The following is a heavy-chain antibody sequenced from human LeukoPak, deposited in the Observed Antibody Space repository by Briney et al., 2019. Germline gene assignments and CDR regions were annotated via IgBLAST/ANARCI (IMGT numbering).Heavy chain of an antibody. CDR1: GGSISSGSYY. CDR3: ARGLSPIGYCSGGSCYRKRFWFDP. CDR2: INHSGST. D-gene: IGHD2-15*01. Sequence: SETLSLTCTVSGGSISSGSYYWSWIRQPPGKGLEWIGEINHSGSTNYNPSLKSRVTISVDTSKNQFSLKLSSVSAADTAVYYCARGLSPIGYCSGGSCYRKRFWFDPWGQGTLVTVSS. J-gene: IGHJ5*02. V-gene: IGHV4-39*07.